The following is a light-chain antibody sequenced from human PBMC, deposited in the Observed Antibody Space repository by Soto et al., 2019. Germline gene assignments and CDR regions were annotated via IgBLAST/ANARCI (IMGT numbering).Light chain of an antibody. Sequence: VVKKSPVSLSLSPEEKATLSCRASQSVHNYLAWYQQKPGQAPRLLIYDVSNRATGIPARFSGSGSGTDFTLTISSLEPGDFAVYYCQQRTDWQVPSVQGTRLEIK. CDR3: QQRTDWQVP. CDR1: QSVHNY. J-gene: IGKJ5*01. CDR2: DVS. V-gene: IGKV3-11*01.